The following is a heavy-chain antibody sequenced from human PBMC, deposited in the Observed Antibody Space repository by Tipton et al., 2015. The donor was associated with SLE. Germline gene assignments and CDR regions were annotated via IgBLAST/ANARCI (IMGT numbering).Heavy chain of an antibody. J-gene: IGHJ1*01. CDR2: LYYSGIT. Sequence: TLSLTCTVSGDAISTYYWSWIRQPPGKGLEWIGYLYYSGITNYKSSLKSRVTILVDTSKNQLSLKLSSVTAADTAVYYCARSLRRGAAAIVNFQHWGQGTLVTVSS. V-gene: IGHV4-59*01. CDR1: GDAISTYY. D-gene: IGHD2-2*02. CDR3: ARSLRRGAAAIVNFQH.